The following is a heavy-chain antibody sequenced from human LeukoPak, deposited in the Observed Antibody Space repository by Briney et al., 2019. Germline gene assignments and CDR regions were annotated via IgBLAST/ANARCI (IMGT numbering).Heavy chain of an antibody. Sequence: PGGSLRLSCAASGFTFSTYGMNWVRQAPGKGLEWVSYIRHTSDAIYYPDSVKGRFTISRDNAKNSLYLQMNSLRDQDTAVYYCARASPSGYDYWGQGTLVTVSS. J-gene: IGHJ4*02. CDR2: IRHTSDAI. D-gene: IGHD3-22*01. CDR1: GFTFSTYG. V-gene: IGHV3-48*02. CDR3: ARASPSGYDY.